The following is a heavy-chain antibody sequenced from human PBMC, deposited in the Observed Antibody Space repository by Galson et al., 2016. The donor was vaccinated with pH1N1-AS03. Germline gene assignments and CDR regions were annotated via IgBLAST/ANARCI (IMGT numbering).Heavy chain of an antibody. D-gene: IGHD3-22*01. CDR3: AKKFYYDSSGHHLDVADV. J-gene: IGHJ3*01. V-gene: IGHV3-23*01. CDR2: ISGSGGST. CDR1: GFTFSNYA. Sequence: SLRLSCAASGFTFSNYAMTWVRQAPRKGLEWVSSISGSGGSTNSADSVRDRFSISRDNSKNTLFLQMNRLRADDTAVYYCAKKFYYDSSGHHLDVADVWGQGTAVTVSS.